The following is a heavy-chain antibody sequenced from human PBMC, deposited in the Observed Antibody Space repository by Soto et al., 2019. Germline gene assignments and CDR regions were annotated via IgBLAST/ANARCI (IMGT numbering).Heavy chain of an antibody. CDR2: IIPIFGTA. Sequence: QVQLVQSGAEVKKPGSSVKVSCKASGGTFSSYAISWGRQAPGQGLEWMGGIIPIFGTANYAQKFQGRVTLTADESTSTAYMELSSLRSEDTAVYYCERLPYYYGSGSLNWFDPWGQGTLVTVSS. CDR1: GGTFSSYA. V-gene: IGHV1-69*01. CDR3: ERLPYYYGSGSLNWFDP. J-gene: IGHJ5*02. D-gene: IGHD3-10*01.